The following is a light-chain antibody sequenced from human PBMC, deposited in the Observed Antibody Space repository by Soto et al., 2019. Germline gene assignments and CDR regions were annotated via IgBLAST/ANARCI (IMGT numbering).Light chain of an antibody. CDR2: AAS. J-gene: IGKJ4*01. V-gene: IGKV1-9*01. Sequence: DIQLTQSPSFLSASVGDRVTITCRASQGIKSHLAWYQQKPGKAPKLLIYAASTLQIGVPSRFSGGGSGTAFTLTISSLQPEDFANYYCQRHDNYPLSFGGGTKVEIK. CDR3: QRHDNYPLS. CDR1: QGIKSH.